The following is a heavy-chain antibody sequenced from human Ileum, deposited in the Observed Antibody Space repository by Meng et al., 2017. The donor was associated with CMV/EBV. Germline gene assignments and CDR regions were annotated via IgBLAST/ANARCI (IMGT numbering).Heavy chain of an antibody. CDR2: IHPSGST. D-gene: IGHD1-14*01. V-gene: IGHV4-34*01. Sequence: QLWGAGLLKPSETLFLTCDVYDASFSDFCWSWTRHLPGKGLEWIGEIHPSGSTHYNPSLESRVSISVHMSNNQFSLKVSSVTAADTAVYYCARGQDNHKGGVHWGQGTLVTVSS. J-gene: IGHJ4*02. CDR3: ARGQDNHKGGVH. CDR1: DASFSDFC.